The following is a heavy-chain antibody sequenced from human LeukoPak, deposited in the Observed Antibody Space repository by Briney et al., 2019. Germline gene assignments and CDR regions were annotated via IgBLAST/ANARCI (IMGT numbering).Heavy chain of an antibody. D-gene: IGHD4-17*01. J-gene: IGHJ4*02. Sequence: PSETLSLTSPAPGVSFNDYYWTWFRQPPGKGLEWIGEINHSGYTNDSPSLKSRVTLSIDTSRKQFSPNLRSVTVADTGIYYCTRMTTGHDYWGQGTLVTVSS. CDR1: GVSFNDYY. V-gene: IGHV4-34*01. CDR3: TRMTTGHDY. CDR2: INHSGYT.